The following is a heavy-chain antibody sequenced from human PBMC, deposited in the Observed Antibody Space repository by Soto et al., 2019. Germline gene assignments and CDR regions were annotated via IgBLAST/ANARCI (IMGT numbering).Heavy chain of an antibody. V-gene: IGHV4-39*01. J-gene: IGHJ5*01. CDR2: VYHNGGA. CDR3: GRVVEGATRHTDPDS. D-gene: IGHD2-21*01. Sequence: LSLTCTVSGVSIHNSHSFWAWIRQPPGEGLQFIASVYHNGGAHYNSSLKSRVTISVDTANNQVSLRMRSLTAADTAFYYCGRVVEGATRHTDPDSWGQGILVTVSS. CDR1: GVSIHNSHSF.